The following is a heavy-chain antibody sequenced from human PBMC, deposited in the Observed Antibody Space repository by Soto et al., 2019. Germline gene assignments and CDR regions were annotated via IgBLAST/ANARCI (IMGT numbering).Heavy chain of an antibody. Sequence: GGSLILSCGASGFTFSSYAMHWVRQAPGKGLEWVAVISYDGSNKYYADSVKGRFTISRDNSKNTLYLQMNSLRAEDTAVYYCASDVLAVVKGYFDYWGQGTLVTVSS. J-gene: IGHJ4*02. CDR2: ISYDGSNK. CDR1: GFTFSSYA. CDR3: ASDVLAVVKGYFDY. V-gene: IGHV3-30-3*01. D-gene: IGHD2-21*01.